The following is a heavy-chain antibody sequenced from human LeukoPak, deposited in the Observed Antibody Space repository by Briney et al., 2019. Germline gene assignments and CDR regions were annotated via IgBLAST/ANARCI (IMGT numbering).Heavy chain of an antibody. CDR1: GYTSPDYY. V-gene: IGHV1-2*02. CDR3: ARSPGGICHSCNWFDA. D-gene: IGHD1-14*01. Sequence: ASVEVSCKTSGYTSPDYYIHWVRQAPGQGLEWMGWVNPNTGGTNYEQKFQGRVTMTRDTSIRTAYMEVSSLRSDDTAVYYCARSPGGICHSCNWFDAWGQGTVVTVSS. CDR2: VNPNTGGT. J-gene: IGHJ5*02.